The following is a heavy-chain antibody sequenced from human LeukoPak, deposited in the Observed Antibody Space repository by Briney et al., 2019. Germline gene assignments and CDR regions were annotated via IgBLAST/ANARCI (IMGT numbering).Heavy chain of an antibody. D-gene: IGHD3-22*01. CDR1: VYTFTDFD. CDR2: MNLNSGNT. J-gene: IGHJ4*02. V-gene: IGHV1-8*01. CDR3: ARALDRSYYYTYLS. Sequence: ASVTVSCKASVYTFTDFDINWVRQAPGRGLEWMGWMNLNSGNTVYAQKFQGRVTMTRDTSINTARMELTSLTSEDTAVYYCARALDRSYYYTYLSWGQGTVISVSS.